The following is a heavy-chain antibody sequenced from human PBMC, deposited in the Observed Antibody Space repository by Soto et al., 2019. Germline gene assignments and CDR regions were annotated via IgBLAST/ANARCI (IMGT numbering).Heavy chain of an antibody. J-gene: IGHJ6*03. Sequence: SQTLSLTCAISGDSVSSNSAAWNWIRQSPSRSLEWLGRTYYRSKWYNDYAVSVKSRITINPDTSKNQFSLQLNSVTPEDTAVYYCARDKDIVVVPAAMAGHYYYMDVWGKGTTVTVSS. CDR2: TYYRSKWYN. V-gene: IGHV6-1*01. D-gene: IGHD2-2*01. CDR1: GDSVSSNSAA. CDR3: ARDKDIVVVPAAMAGHYYYMDV.